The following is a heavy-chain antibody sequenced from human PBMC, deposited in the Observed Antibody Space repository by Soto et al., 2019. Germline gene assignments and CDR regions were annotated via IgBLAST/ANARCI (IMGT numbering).Heavy chain of an antibody. J-gene: IGHJ6*02. D-gene: IGHD2-15*01. CDR3: AKDLGPLRLLNYYFYGLDV. CDR1: GFSVSSTY. V-gene: IGHV3-53*02. CDR2: IESGGSA. Sequence: EVQLVETGGGVVQRGGSLTLSCNASGFSVSSTYMSWVRQAPVRGLEWVAVIESGGSAHYADSVKGRFTISRDDPKNIIYLQMHTLRAEDTAVYYCAKDLGPLRLLNYYFYGLDVWGQGTSVTVSS.